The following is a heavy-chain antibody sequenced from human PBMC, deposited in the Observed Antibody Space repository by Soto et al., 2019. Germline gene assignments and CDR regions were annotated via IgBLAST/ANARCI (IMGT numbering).Heavy chain of an antibody. Sequence: SETLSLTCAVYGGSFSGYYWTWIRQPPGKGLEWIREINHSGSTNYNPSLKSRDNISVDTSKNQFSLKLSSVTAADTAVYYCATGYSSSPNNWFDPWGQGTLVTVSS. J-gene: IGHJ5*02. CDR2: INHSGST. D-gene: IGHD6-6*01. CDR3: ATGYSSSPNNWFDP. V-gene: IGHV4-34*01. CDR1: GGSFSGYY.